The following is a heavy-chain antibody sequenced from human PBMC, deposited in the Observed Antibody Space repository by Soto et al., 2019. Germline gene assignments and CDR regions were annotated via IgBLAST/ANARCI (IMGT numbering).Heavy chain of an antibody. V-gene: IGHV3-66*01. CDR1: GFTVSSNY. Sequence: VGSLRLSCAASGFTVSSNYMSWVRQAPGKGLEWVSIIYSGGSTYYADSVKGRFTISRDNSKNTLYLQMNSLRAEDTAVYYCARDRGYPDSFDIWGQGTMVTVSS. D-gene: IGHD2-2*01. CDR2: IYSGGST. CDR3: ARDRGYPDSFDI. J-gene: IGHJ3*02.